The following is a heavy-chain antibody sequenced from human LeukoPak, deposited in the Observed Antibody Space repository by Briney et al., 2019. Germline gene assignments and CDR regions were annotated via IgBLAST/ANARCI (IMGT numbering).Heavy chain of an antibody. CDR3: ARGPLTSGARYSDY. CDR1: GYTFSSYD. V-gene: IGHV1-8*03. J-gene: IGHJ4*02. D-gene: IGHD6-19*01. CDR2: MNPNSGST. Sequence: ASVKVSCKASGYTFSSYDINWVRQATGQGLEWMAWMNPNSGSTGYTQKFQGRVTFTRNASISTAYMELSSLRSDDTAVYYCARGPLTSGARYSDYWGQGTLVTVSS.